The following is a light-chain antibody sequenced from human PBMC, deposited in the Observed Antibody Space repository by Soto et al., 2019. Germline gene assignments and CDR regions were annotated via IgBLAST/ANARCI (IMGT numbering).Light chain of an antibody. CDR3: QHYNSYSEA. J-gene: IGKJ1*01. V-gene: IGKV1-5*03. CDR1: QTISSW. CDR2: KAS. Sequence: DIQMTQAPSTLSGSVGDRVTITCRASQTISSWLAWYQQKPGKAPKILIYKASTLKSGVPSRFSGSGSGTEFTPTISSLQTDDFATYYCQHYNSYSEAVGQGTKLDIK.